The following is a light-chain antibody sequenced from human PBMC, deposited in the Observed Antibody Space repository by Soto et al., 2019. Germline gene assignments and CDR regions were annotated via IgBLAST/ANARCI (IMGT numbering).Light chain of an antibody. CDR1: HSIDNY. Sequence: DIQMTQSPSSLSASVGDRVTITCRASHSIDNYLSWYQQKPGKAPKLLIYAASNLQRRVSSRFSGRGSGEDFTFTIDSLEPDDFANYYCQQCFSIPPTFGHGTKVETK. V-gene: IGKV1-39*01. CDR3: QQCFSIPPT. J-gene: IGKJ1*01. CDR2: AAS.